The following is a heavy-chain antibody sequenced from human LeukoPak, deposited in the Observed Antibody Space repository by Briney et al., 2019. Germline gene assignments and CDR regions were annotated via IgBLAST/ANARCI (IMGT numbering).Heavy chain of an antibody. D-gene: IGHD3-10*01. CDR3: ARASITMVRGDGAFDI. CDR1: GGSISSGGYS. Sequence: SETLSLTCAVSGGSISSGGYSWGWIRQPPGKGLEWIGYIYHSGSTYYNPSLKSRVTISVDRSKNQFSLKLSSVTAADTAVYYCARASITMVRGDGAFDIWGQGTMVTVSS. CDR2: IYHSGST. V-gene: IGHV4-30-2*01. J-gene: IGHJ3*02.